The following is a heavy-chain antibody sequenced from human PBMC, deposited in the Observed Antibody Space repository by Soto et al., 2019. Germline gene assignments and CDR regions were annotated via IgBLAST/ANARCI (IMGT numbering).Heavy chain of an antibody. CDR3: AKGLGDGYDY. J-gene: IGHJ4*02. D-gene: IGHD5-12*01. V-gene: IGHV3-23*01. Sequence: GGSLSLSGAASGFTLSSYAMSCDRPAPGKGVGWVSAMSGSGGSTYYADSVKGRFTISRDNSKNTLYLQMNSLRAEDTAVYYCAKGLGDGYDYWGQGTLVTVSS. CDR1: GFTLSSYA. CDR2: MSGSGGST.